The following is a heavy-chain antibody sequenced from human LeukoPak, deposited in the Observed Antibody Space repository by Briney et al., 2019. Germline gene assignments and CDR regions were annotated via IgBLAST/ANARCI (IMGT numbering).Heavy chain of an antibody. V-gene: IGHV3-49*03. D-gene: IGHD2-2*01. J-gene: IGHJ4*02. CDR2: IRSKAYGGTT. CDR3: TTFIVVVPAASNFDY. Sequence: GGSLRLSCTASGFTFGDYAMSWFRQAPGKGLEGVGFIRSKAYGGTTEYAASVKGRFTISRDDSKSIAYLQMNSLKTEDTAVYYCTTFIVVVPAASNFDYWGQGTLVTVSS. CDR1: GFTFGDYA.